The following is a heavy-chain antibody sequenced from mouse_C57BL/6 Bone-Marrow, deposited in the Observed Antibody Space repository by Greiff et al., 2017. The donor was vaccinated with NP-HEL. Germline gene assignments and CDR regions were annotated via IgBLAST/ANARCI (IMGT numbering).Heavy chain of an antibody. CDR2: IYPRDGST. V-gene: IGHV1-85*01. CDR1: GYTFTSYD. D-gene: IGHD1-1*01. Sequence: LQESGPELVKPGASVKLSCKASGYTFTSYDINWVKQRPGQGLEWIGWIYPRDGSTKYNEKFKGKATLTVDTSSSTAYMELHSLTSEDSAVYFGARSGSSYPAWFAYWGQGTLVTVSA. CDR3: ARSGSSYPAWFAY. J-gene: IGHJ3*01.